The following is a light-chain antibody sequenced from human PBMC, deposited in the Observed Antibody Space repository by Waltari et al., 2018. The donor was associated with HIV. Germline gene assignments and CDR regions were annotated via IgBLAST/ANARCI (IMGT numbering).Light chain of an antibody. Sequence: SYELTQPPSVSVSPGQTAIITCSGDKLGDKYASWYQQRPGHSPVLVIYEEVKRPSGIPERFSASNSWNTATLTSGGTQAMDESDYYCQAWDSHNVIFGGGTKLTVL. CDR2: EEV. CDR1: KLGDKY. V-gene: IGLV3-1*01. J-gene: IGLJ2*01. CDR3: QAWDSHNVI.